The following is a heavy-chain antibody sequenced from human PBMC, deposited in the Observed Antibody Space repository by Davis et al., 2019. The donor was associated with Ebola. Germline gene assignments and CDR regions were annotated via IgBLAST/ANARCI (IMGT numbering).Heavy chain of an antibody. V-gene: IGHV5-51*01. J-gene: IGHJ6*02. CDR1: GYSFTSYW. Sequence: KVSCKGSGYSFTSYWIGWVRQMPGKGLEWMGIIYPGDSDTRYSPSFQGQVTISADKSISTAYLQWSSLKASDTAMYYCARQLSYYYCGMDVWGQGTTVTVSS. CDR3: ARQLSYYYCGMDV. D-gene: IGHD3-16*02. CDR2: IYPGDSDT.